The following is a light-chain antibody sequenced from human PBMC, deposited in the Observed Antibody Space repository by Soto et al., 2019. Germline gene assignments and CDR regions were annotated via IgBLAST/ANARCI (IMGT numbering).Light chain of an antibody. CDR3: QQYNNWPLT. CDR1: QSVSDN. V-gene: IGKV3-15*01. J-gene: IGKJ4*01. Sequence: EVLMTQSPDTLYVSPVEXVXXXXXASQSVSDNLAWYQQKPGQGPRLLVYRASTRTLGIPARFSGSASGTEFTLTISSLQSEDFAIYYCQQYNNWPLTFGGGTKVDIK. CDR2: RAS.